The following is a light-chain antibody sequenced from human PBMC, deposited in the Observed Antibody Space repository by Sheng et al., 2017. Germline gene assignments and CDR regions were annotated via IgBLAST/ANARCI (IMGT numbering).Light chain of an antibody. Sequence: AIQMTQSPSSLSASVGDRVTITCRASQDIESHLGWYQQKPGSAPKLLIYATSSLDRGVPSRFSGTGSGTDFALTVSGLQPDDFATYYCLQHHNYPWTFGQGTKVDIK. CDR3: LQHHNYPWT. CDR1: QDIESH. J-gene: IGKJ1*01. CDR2: ATS. V-gene: IGKV1-6*02.